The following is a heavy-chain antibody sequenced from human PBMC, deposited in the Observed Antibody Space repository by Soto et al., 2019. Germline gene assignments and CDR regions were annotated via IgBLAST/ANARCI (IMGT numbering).Heavy chain of an antibody. Sequence: SLRLSCAASGFTFSSYAMSWVRQTPGKGLEWVSAISGSGGSTYYADSVKGRFTISRDNSKNTLYLQMNSLRAEDTALYYCAKIRVQAARYFDYWGQGTLVTVSS. CDR3: AKIRVQAARYFDY. CDR2: ISGSGGST. J-gene: IGHJ4*02. D-gene: IGHD6-6*01. V-gene: IGHV3-23*01. CDR1: GFTFSSYA.